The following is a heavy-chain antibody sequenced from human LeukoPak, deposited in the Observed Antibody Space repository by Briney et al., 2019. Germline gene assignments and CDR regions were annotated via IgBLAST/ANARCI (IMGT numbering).Heavy chain of an antibody. D-gene: IGHD1-26*01. CDR2: ISGSGGST. V-gene: IGHV3-23*01. J-gene: IGHJ4*02. Sequence: GGSPRLSCAASGFTFSSYAMSWVRQAPGKGLEWVSAISGSGGSTYYADSVKGRFTISRDNSKNTLYLQMNSLRAEDTAVYYCAKDPYSGSYFDYWGQGTLVTASS. CDR1: GFTFSSYA. CDR3: AKDPYSGSYFDY.